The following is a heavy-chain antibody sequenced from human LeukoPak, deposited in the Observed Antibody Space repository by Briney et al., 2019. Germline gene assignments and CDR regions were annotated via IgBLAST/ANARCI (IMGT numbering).Heavy chain of an antibody. D-gene: IGHD3-3*01. J-gene: IGHJ6*02. CDR3: ARKFWSGYYWYYYYGMDV. Sequence: SETLSLTCTVSGGSISSYYWSWIRQPPGKGLEWIGYIYYSGSTNYNPSLKSRVTISVDTSKNQFSLKLSSVTAADTAVYYCARKFWSGYYWYYYYGMDVWGQGTTVTVSS. CDR2: IYYSGST. CDR1: GGSISSYY. V-gene: IGHV4-59*08.